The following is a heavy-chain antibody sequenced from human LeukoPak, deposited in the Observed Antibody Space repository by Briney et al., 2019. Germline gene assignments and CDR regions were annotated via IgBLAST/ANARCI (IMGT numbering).Heavy chain of an antibody. D-gene: IGHD3-9*01. CDR3: ARVAPLDYDILTGSSYYYYYYMDV. CDR2: TYYRSKWYN. Sequence: SQTLSLTCAISGDSVSSNSAAWNWIRQSPSRGLEWLGRTYYRSKWYNDYAVSVKSRITINPDTSKNQFSLRLNSVTPEDTAVYYCARVAPLDYDILTGSSYYYYYYMDVWGKGTTVTVSS. V-gene: IGHV6-1*01. J-gene: IGHJ6*03. CDR1: GDSVSSNSAA.